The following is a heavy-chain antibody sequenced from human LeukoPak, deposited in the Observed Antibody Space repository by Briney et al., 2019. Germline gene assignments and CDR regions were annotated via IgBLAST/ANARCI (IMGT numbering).Heavy chain of an antibody. CDR2: ISGSGGST. D-gene: IGHD3-10*01. Sequence: GGSLRLPCAVSGITLSNYGMSWVRQAPGKGLEWVSAISGSGGSTYYADSVKGRFTISRDNSKNTLYLQMNSLRAEDTAVYYCAKVMLRNYYGSGSYGDWAYDYGMDVWGQGTTVTVSS. V-gene: IGHV3-23*01. J-gene: IGHJ6*02. CDR1: GITLSNYG. CDR3: AKVMLRNYYGSGSYGDWAYDYGMDV.